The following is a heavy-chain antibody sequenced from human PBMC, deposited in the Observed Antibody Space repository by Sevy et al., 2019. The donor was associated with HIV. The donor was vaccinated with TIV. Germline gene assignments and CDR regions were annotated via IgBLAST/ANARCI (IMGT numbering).Heavy chain of an antibody. Sequence: ASVKVSCKASGYSFTNYAIHWVRQAPGQGLEWMGWIKTDNGNTKYPQRFQGSVTITRDTSATTAYMEMSSLRYDDTAIYLCGRGKGGIFGVVVGQFDSWGQGTLVTVSS. V-gene: IGHV1-3*04. CDR3: GRGKGGIFGVVVGQFDS. CDR2: IKTDNGNT. D-gene: IGHD3-3*01. J-gene: IGHJ4*02. CDR1: GYSFTNYA.